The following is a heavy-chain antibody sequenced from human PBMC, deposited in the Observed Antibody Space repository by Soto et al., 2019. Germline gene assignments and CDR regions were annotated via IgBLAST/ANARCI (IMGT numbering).Heavy chain of an antibody. D-gene: IGHD2-21*01. J-gene: IGHJ6*03. CDR3: ARGGISHWAYFYYMDV. CDR1: GGSLSDYF. CDR2: IDHLGSI. V-gene: IGHV4-34*01. Sequence: SETLSLTCVVSGGSLSDYFWSWIRQPPGMALEWIGEIDHLGSINYNPSLKSRVTMSVDTSKNQFSLTLNSVTAADTATYYCARGGISHWAYFYYMDVWDRGTTVTVSS.